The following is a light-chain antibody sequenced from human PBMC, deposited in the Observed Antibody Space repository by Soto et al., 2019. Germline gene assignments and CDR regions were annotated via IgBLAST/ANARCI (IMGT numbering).Light chain of an antibody. CDR2: EVN. J-gene: IGLJ2*01. CDR3: CSYAGRSNVV. V-gene: IGLV2-23*02. Sequence: QSVLTQPASVSGSPGQSITISCTGTSGDVGTYNLVSWYQQHPGRAPKLIIFEVNKRPSGVSNRLSGSKSGNTASLAISGLPADDEADYHCCSYAGRSNVVCGGGTKLTVL. CDR1: SGDVGTYNL.